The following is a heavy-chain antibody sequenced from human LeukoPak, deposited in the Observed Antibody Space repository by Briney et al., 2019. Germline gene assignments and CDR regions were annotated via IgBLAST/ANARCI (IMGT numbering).Heavy chain of an antibody. Sequence: GGSLRLSCAASGFTVSNYYMSWVRQAPGKGLVWVSRINSDGSSTSYADSVKGRFTISRDNAKNTLYLQMNSLRAEDTAVYYCARQVVVAATPFDYWGQGTLVTVSS. CDR1: GFTVSNYY. CDR3: ARQVVVAATPFDY. J-gene: IGHJ4*02. CDR2: INSDGSST. D-gene: IGHD2-15*01. V-gene: IGHV3-74*01.